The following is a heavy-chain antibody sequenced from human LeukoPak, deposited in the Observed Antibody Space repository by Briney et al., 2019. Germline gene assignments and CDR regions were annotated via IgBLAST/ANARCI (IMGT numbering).Heavy chain of an antibody. CDR3: ARDWYNSLNYFDY. CDR1: GFTFSSYA. J-gene: IGHJ4*02. D-gene: IGHD1-1*01. Sequence: GGSLRLSCAASGFTFSSYAMSWVRQAPGKGLEWVSAISATASNTYYADSVKGRFTISRDNSNSTLYLQMNSLRVDGTAVYYCARDWYNSLNYFDYWGQGSLVTVSS. V-gene: IGHV3-23*01. CDR2: ISATASNT.